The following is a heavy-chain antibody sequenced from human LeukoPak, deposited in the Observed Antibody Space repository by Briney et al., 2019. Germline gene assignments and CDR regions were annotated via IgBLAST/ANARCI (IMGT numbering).Heavy chain of an antibody. Sequence: GRSLRLSCAASGFTFSSYGMHWVRQAPGKGLEWVAVISYDGSNKYYADSVKGRFTISRDNSKNTLYLQMNSLRAEDTAVYYCAKEREYGSGSYYDYWGQGTLVTVSS. CDR3: AKEREYGSGSYYDY. CDR1: GFTFSSYG. CDR2: ISYDGSNK. D-gene: IGHD3-10*01. V-gene: IGHV3-30*18. J-gene: IGHJ4*02.